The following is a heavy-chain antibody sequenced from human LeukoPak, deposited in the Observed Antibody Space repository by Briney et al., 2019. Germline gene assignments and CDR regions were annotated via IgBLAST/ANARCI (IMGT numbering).Heavy chain of an antibody. J-gene: IGHJ6*04. CDR2: INHSGST. CDR1: GGSFSGYY. CDR3: ARGPEGGMDV. V-gene: IGHV4-34*01. Sequence: SETLSLTCAVYGGSFSGYYWSWIRQPPGKGLEWIGEINHSGSTNYNPSLKSRVTISVDTSKNQFSLKLSSVTAADTAVYCCARGPEGGMDVWGKGTTVTVSS.